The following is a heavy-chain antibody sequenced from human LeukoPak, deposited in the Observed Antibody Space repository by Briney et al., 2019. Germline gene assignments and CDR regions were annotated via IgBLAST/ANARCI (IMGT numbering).Heavy chain of an antibody. CDR2: MNPNSGNT. J-gene: IGHJ3*02. Sequence: ASVKVSCKASGYTFTSYDINWVRQATGQGLEWMGWMNPNSGNTGYAQKFQGRVTMTRNTSISTAYMELSSLRSEDTAVYYCARRGYYGSGSYYNGDHAFDIWGQGTMVTVSS. D-gene: IGHD3-10*01. CDR3: ARRGYYGSGSYYNGDHAFDI. V-gene: IGHV1-8*01. CDR1: GYTFTSYD.